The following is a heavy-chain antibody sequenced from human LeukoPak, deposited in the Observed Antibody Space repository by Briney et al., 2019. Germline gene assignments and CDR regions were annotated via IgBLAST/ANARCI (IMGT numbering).Heavy chain of an antibody. D-gene: IGHD3-22*01. CDR2: IYYSGST. Sequence: PSETLSLTCTVSGGSISSYYWRWIRQPPGKGLEWIGYIYYSGSTNYNPSLKSRVTISVDTSKNQFSLKLSSVTAADTAVYYCARGGYPYYYYGMDVWGQGTTVTVPS. J-gene: IGHJ6*02. CDR3: ARGGYPYYYYGMDV. V-gene: IGHV4-59*08. CDR1: GGSISSYY.